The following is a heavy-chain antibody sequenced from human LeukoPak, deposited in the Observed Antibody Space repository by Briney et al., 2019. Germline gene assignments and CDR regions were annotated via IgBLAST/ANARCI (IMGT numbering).Heavy chain of an antibody. D-gene: IGHD1-1*01. Sequence: GGSLRLSCAASGFTFSSYSMNWVRQAPGKGLEWVSSISSGSSSIYYAHSVKGRFTISRDNAKNSLYLQMNSLRAEDTAVYYCAREPVKERGERTDGTPEDYWGQGTLVTVSS. V-gene: IGHV3-21*01. CDR2: ISSGSSSI. J-gene: IGHJ4*02. CDR3: AREPVKERGERTDGTPEDY. CDR1: GFTFSSYS.